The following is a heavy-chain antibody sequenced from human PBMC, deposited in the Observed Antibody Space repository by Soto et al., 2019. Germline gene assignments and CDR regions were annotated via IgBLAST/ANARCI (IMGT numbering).Heavy chain of an antibody. V-gene: IGHV4-59*08. D-gene: IGHD6-13*01. CDR2: IYYSGST. CDR1: GGSISSYY. Sequence: PSETLSLTCTVSGGSISSYYWSWIRQPPGKGLEWIGYIYYSGSTNYNPSLKSRVTISVDTSKNQFSLKLSSVTAADTAVYYCARQGIAAAGTTIDYWGQGTLVTVSS. J-gene: IGHJ4*02. CDR3: ARQGIAAAGTTIDY.